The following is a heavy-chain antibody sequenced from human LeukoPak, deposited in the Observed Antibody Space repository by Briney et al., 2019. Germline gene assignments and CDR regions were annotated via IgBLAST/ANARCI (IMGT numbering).Heavy chain of an antibody. D-gene: IGHD3-22*01. CDR2: ISSSSSTI. V-gene: IGHV3-48*01. CDR1: GFTFSSYS. Sequence: GGSLRLSCAASGFTFSSYSMNWVRQAPGKGLEWVSYISSSSSTIYYADSVKGRFTISRDNSKNTLYLQMKRLRAEDTAVYYCAKTASITMIVVAFDYWGQGTLVTVSS. J-gene: IGHJ4*02. CDR3: AKTASITMIVVAFDY.